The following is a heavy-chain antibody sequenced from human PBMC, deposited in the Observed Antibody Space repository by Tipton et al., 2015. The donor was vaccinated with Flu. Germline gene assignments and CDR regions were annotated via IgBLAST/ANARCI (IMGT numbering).Heavy chain of an antibody. CDR2: IDGGSTT. J-gene: IGHJ4*02. V-gene: IGHV3-23*03. CDR1: GFTFRGYG. CDR3: AKDAWSQGAVHPFFDY. Sequence: SLRLSCATSGFTFRGYGMSWVRQAPGRGLEWVSGIDGGSTTNEADSVKGRFTISRDNSKNTLYLQMNSLRAEDTAVYYCAKDAWSQGAVHPFFDYWGQGTLVTVSS. D-gene: IGHD2-8*01.